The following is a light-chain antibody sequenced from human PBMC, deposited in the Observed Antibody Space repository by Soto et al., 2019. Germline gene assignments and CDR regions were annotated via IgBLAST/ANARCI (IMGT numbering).Light chain of an antibody. J-gene: IGKJ1*01. V-gene: IGKV3-20*01. CDR2: SVS. CDR1: QSVSTND. CDR3: LQYGSSRT. Sequence: EIVLTQSPGTLSLSPGERATLSCRASQSVSTNDLAWYQQKPGQAPRLLIYSVSSRATGIPDRFSGSGSGSDFSLTISRLEPEDFAVYYCLQYGSSRTFGQGTKVEI.